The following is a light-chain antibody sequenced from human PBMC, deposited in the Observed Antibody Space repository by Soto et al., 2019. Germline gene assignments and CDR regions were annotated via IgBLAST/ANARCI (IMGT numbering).Light chain of an antibody. J-gene: IGLJ2*01. V-gene: IGLV2-8*01. CDR2: EVS. CDR3: SSYAGSNNLVV. CDR1: SSDVGGYNY. Sequence: QYALTQPPSASGSPGQSVTISCTGTSSDVGGYNYVSWYQQHPGKAPKLMIYEVSKRPSGVPDRFSGSKSGNTASLTVSGLQAEDEADYYCSSYAGSNNLVVFGGWTKLTVL.